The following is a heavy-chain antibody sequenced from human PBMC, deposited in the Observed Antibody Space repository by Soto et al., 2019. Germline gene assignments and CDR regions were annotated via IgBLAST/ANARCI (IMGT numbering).Heavy chain of an antibody. V-gene: IGHV5-51*01. Sequence: LGESLKISCKGSGYSFTSYWIGWVRQMPGKGLEWMGIIYPGDSDTRYSPSFQGQVTISADKSISTAYLQWSSLKASDTAMYYCARGYCSSTSCYVHPHFDYWGQGTLVTSPQ. CDR3: ARGYCSSTSCYVHPHFDY. CDR1: GYSFTSYW. CDR2: IYPGDSDT. J-gene: IGHJ4*02. D-gene: IGHD2-2*01.